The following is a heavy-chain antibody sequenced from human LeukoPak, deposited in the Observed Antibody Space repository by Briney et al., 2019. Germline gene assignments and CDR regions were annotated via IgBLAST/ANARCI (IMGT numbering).Heavy chain of an antibody. CDR2: INPNNGAT. D-gene: IGHD6-19*01. CDR3: ARSIAVPRIPTFDV. V-gene: IGHV1-2*02. J-gene: IGHJ3*01. CDR1: GYTFRGHN. Sequence: ASVKVSCKASGYTFRGHNIHWMRQAPGQGLERVGWINPNNGATTYAQKFQGRVTMTRDTSAGTVYMDLSSLRSDDTAVYYCARSIAVPRIPTFDVWGQGTVVSVSS.